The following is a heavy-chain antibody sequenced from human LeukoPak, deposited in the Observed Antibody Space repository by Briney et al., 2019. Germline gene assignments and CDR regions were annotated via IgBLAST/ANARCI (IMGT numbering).Heavy chain of an antibody. V-gene: IGHV4-34*01. Sequence: SETLSLTCAVYGGSFSGYYWSWIRQPPGKGLEWIGEINHSGSTNYNPSLKSRVTISVDTSKNQFSLKLSSVTAADTAVYYCASRTFIAAAGDWFDPWGQGTLVTASS. D-gene: IGHD6-13*01. CDR2: INHSGST. J-gene: IGHJ5*02. CDR3: ASRTFIAAAGDWFDP. CDR1: GGSFSGYY.